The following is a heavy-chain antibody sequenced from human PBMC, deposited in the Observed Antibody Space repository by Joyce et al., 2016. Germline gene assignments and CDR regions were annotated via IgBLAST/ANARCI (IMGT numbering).Heavy chain of an antibody. D-gene: IGHD3-22*01. CDR2: VSAENCKT. CDR3: ARAFSKYYDSSYFDY. V-gene: IGHV1-18*01. Sequence: QVQLVQSGAEVKKSGASVKVSCKASGYTFPTYGITWVRQAPGQGLEWLGWVSAENCKTNYAQKLQGRVTMTTETSTSTAYMELRSLRSDDTAVYYCARAFSKYYDSSYFDYWGQGTLVTVSS. J-gene: IGHJ4*02. CDR1: GYTFPTYG.